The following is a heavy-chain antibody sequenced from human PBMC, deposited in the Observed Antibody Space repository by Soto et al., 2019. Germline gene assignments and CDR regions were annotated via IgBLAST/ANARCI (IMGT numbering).Heavy chain of an antibody. J-gene: IGHJ3*01. CDR2: INPSSGGT. V-gene: IGHV1-46*03. CDR1: GYTFTSYY. CDR3: TRSIITTAGTDAFDL. Sequence: QVQLVQSGAEVKKPGASVRVSCKASGYTFTSYYMHWVRQAPGQGPEWMGMINPSSGGTDYAQKFQGRVTITRDTSTTTVYMELRSLRSEDTAVYYCTRSIITTAGTDAFDLWGQWTLVTVSS. D-gene: IGHD6-13*01.